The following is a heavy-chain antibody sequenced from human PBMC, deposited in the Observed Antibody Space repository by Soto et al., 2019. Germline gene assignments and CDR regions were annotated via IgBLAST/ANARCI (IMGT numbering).Heavy chain of an antibody. CDR1: GFTFSSYA. Sequence: GGSLRLSCSASGFTFSSYAMHWVRQAPGKGLEYVSAISSNGGSTYYADSVKGRFTISRDNSKNTLYLQMSSLRAEDTAVYYCVKAVLAPAEYQLLWVRMDVWGQGTTVTVSS. CDR3: VKAVLAPAEYQLLWVRMDV. J-gene: IGHJ6*02. V-gene: IGHV3-64D*08. CDR2: ISSNGGST. D-gene: IGHD2-2*01.